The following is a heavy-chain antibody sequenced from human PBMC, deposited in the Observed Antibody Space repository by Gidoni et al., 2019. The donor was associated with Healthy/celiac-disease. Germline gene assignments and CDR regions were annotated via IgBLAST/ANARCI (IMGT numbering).Heavy chain of an antibody. CDR3: AREGHDY. CDR2: ICYDGSNK. V-gene: IGHV3-33*01. Sequence: QVQLVASAGGVVQPGRSLRLSCAASGFTLSSYVMHWVHQAPGKGLAWVQVICYDGSNKYYADSVKGRFTISRDNSKNTLYLQMNSLRAEDTAVYYCAREGHDYWGQGTLVTVSS. J-gene: IGHJ4*02. CDR1: GFTLSSYV.